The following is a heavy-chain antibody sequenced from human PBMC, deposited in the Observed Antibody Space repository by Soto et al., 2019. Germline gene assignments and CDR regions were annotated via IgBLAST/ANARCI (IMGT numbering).Heavy chain of an antibody. Sequence: QVQLVQSGAEVKRPGASVKVSCEASGYTFTTYDINWVRQASGQGLEWMGCVNPSSGNTVYAQKFHGRVTLTRDTSISTAYMELSRLKSDDPAIYYCGRGSMYIWNEHWGQGTLVTVSS. CDR2: VNPSSGNT. CDR3: GRGSMYIWNEH. J-gene: IGHJ4*02. D-gene: IGHD1-20*01. CDR1: GYTFTTYD. V-gene: IGHV1-8*01.